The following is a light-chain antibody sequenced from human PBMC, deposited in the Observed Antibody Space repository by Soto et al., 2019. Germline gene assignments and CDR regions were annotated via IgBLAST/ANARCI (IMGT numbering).Light chain of an antibody. CDR1: ESVHRN. V-gene: IGKV3-15*01. Sequence: EMVMTQSPATLSVSPGERVTLSCRASESVHRNLAWYQQKPGQGPSLLIYYASTRATGVPDRFTGSGSGTEFTLTISSLQSEDFGVYHCQHYSNCPPTFGPGTKGEIK. CDR3: QHYSNCPPT. J-gene: IGKJ3*01. CDR2: YAS.